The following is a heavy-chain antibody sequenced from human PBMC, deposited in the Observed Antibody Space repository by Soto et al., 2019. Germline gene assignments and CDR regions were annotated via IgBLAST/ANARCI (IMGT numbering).Heavy chain of an antibody. J-gene: IGHJ6*02. V-gene: IGHV4-4*07. CDR2: LYNSGNT. D-gene: IGHD4-4*01. CDR3: AGDGIDSYGLDV. Sequence: QVQLQESGPGLGKPSETLSLTCTVAGGSVSIYYWSWVRQPAGKGLEWIGRLYNSGNTNYNPSLNSRVIMQAETSKNQSALKLSSVTAEDPAVYYCAGDGIDSYGLDVWGQGTTVTVS. CDR1: GGSVSIYY.